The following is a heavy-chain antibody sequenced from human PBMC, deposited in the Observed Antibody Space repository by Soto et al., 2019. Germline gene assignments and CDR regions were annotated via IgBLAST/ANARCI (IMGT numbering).Heavy chain of an antibody. D-gene: IGHD3-22*01. J-gene: IGHJ3*02. CDR1: GFTISDYY. V-gene: IGHV3-11*01. CDR3: ARDQLYYNDSFGRPLYGLDI. Sequence: GGSLRLSCAVSGFTISDYYMSWIIQAPGKELEGVTEISNSSSTIYYAESVKGRVTISIDNAKNSLYLQLNSLGAEDTAVYFCARDQLYYNDSFGRPLYGLDIRGQGTMVTGSS. CDR2: ISNSSSTI.